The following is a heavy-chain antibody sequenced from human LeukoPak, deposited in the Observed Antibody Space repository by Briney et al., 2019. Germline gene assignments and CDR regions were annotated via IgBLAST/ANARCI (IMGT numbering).Heavy chain of an antibody. CDR1: GGSMSSYY. D-gene: IGHD5-12*01. J-gene: IGHJ4*02. CDR2: IYYSGST. V-gene: IGHV4-59*01. CDR3: ARERSFVATENPQFDC. Sequence: SETLSLTCTVSGGSMSSYYWSWIRQPPGKGVEWVGSIYYSGSTNYNPSLKSRVTISIDTSKNQFSLKLSSVTAADTAVYYCARERSFVATENPQFDCWGQGTLVTVCS.